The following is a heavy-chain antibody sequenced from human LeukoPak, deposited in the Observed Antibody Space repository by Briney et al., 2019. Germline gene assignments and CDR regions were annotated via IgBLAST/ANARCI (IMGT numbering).Heavy chain of an antibody. CDR3: ARLTGGGSYWGYFDY. CDR2: ISASGNT. CDR1: GASIPSSYY. D-gene: IGHD1-26*01. Sequence: SETLSPTCTVSGASIPSSYYWSWIRQPPGKGLECIGYISASGNTNYNPSLKSRVTISVDPSKSQFSLNLSYVTAADTAIYYCARLTGGGSYWGYFDYWGQGNLVTVSS. J-gene: IGHJ4*02. V-gene: IGHV4-4*09.